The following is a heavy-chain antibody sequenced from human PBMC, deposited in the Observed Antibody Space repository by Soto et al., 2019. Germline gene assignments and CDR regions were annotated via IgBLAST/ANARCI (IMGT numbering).Heavy chain of an antibody. J-gene: IGHJ4*02. Sequence: QVQLVQSGAEVKKPGSSVKVSCKASGAKFTSNTFSWVRQAPGQGLEWMGRVIPILGVAHYAQKLQGRVTITADMSTNTTYMELSSLTSGDTAIYFCARERTTTLFYWGQGTHITVSS. CDR1: GAKFTSNT. V-gene: IGHV1-69*08. CDR2: VIPILGVA. D-gene: IGHD1-1*01. CDR3: ARERTTTLFY.